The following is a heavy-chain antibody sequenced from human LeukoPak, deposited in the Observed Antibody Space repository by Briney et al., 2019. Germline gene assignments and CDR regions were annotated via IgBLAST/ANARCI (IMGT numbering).Heavy chain of an antibody. CDR2: IYSGGST. Sequence: QAGGSLRLSCAASGFTVSSNYMSWVRQAPGKGLEWVSVIYSGGSTYYADSVKGRFTISRDNSKNTLYLQMNSLRAEDTAVYYCARLERYCSGGSCYVSWVQHWGQGTLVTVSS. CDR1: GFTVSSNY. CDR3: ARLERYCSGGSCYVSWVQH. V-gene: IGHV3-66*04. D-gene: IGHD2-15*01. J-gene: IGHJ1*01.